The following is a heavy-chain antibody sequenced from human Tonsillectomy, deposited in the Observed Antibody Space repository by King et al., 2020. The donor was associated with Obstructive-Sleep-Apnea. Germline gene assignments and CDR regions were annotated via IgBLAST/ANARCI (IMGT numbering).Heavy chain of an antibody. J-gene: IGHJ4*02. V-gene: IGHV4-38-2*02. CDR3: ARGGYYYDSSGYSYYFDY. D-gene: IGHD3-22*01. Sequence: LQLQESGPGLVKPSETLSLTCTVSGYSISSGYYWGWIRQPPGKGLEWIGSIYHSGSTYYNPSLKSRATISVDTSKNQFSLKLSSVTAADTAVYYCARGGYYYDSSGYSYYFDYWGQGTLVTVSS. CDR2: IYHSGST. CDR1: GYSISSGYY.